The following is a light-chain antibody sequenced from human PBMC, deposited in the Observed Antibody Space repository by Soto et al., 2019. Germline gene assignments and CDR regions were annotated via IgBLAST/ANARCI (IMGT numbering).Light chain of an antibody. CDR3: QQYDNLPLT. V-gene: IGKV3-11*01. CDR2: DSS. J-gene: IGKJ4*01. CDR1: QTVSSF. Sequence: VLTQSPATLSLSPGERATLSCRASQTVSSFLAWYQQKPGQAPRLLIHDSSDRATGIPARFSGSGSGTDFTLTISSLEPEDVAVYYCQQYDNLPLTFGGGTRVEIK.